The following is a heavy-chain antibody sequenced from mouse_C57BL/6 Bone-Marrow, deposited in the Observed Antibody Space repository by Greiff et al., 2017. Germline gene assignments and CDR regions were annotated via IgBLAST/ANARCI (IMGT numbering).Heavy chain of an antibody. CDR1: GYAFSSSW. Sequence: LVESGPELVKPGASVKISCKASGYAFSSSWMNWVKQRPGKGLEWIGRIYPGDGDTNYNGKFKGKATLTADKSSSTAYMQLSSLTSEDSAVYFCARSKDSYYFDYWGQGTTLTVSS. J-gene: IGHJ2*01. CDR3: ARSKDSYYFDY. CDR2: IYPGDGDT. V-gene: IGHV1-82*01.